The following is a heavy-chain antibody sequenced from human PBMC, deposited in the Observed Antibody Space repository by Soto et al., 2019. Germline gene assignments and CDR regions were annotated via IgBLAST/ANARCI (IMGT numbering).Heavy chain of an antibody. Sequence: ASVKVSCKASGYTFTSYGISWVRQAPGQGREWMGWISAYNGNTNYAQKLQGRVTMTTDTSTSTAYMELRSLRSDDTAVYYCARDDYGDYASEYYYGMDVWGQGTTVTVSS. V-gene: IGHV1-18*01. D-gene: IGHD4-17*01. CDR1: GYTFTSYG. CDR2: ISAYNGNT. J-gene: IGHJ6*02. CDR3: ARDDYGDYASEYYYGMDV.